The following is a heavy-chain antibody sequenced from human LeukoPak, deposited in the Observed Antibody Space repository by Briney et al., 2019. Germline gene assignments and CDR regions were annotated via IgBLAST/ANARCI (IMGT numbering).Heavy chain of an antibody. J-gene: IGHJ5*02. V-gene: IGHV3-7*01. D-gene: IGHD3-22*01. CDR1: GFTFSSYW. CDR3: ARVLGGYLLRVVWFDP. Sequence: GGSLRLSCAASGFTFSSYWMSWVRQAPGKGLEWVANIKQDGSEKYYVDSVKGRFTISRDNAKNSLYLQMNSLRAEDTAVYYCARVLGGYLLRVVWFDPWGQGTLVTVSS. CDR2: IKQDGSEK.